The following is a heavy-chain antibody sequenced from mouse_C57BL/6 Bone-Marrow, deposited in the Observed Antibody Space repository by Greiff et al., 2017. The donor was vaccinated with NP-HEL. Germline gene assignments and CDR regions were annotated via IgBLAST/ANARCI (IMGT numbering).Heavy chain of an antibody. V-gene: IGHV5-17*01. CDR3: ARPIYDGYTWFAY. Sequence: EVQRVASGGGLVKPGGSLKLSCAASGFTFSDYGMHWVRQAPEKGLEWVAYISSGSSTLYYADTVKGRFTISRDNAKNTLFLQMTSLRSEDTAMYYCARPIYDGYTWFAYWGQGTLVTVSA. J-gene: IGHJ3*01. CDR2: ISSGSSTL. CDR1: GFTFSDYG. D-gene: IGHD2-3*01.